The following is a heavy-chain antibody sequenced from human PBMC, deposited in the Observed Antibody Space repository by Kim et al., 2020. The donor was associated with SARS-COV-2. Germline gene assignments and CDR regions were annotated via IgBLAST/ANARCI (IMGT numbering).Heavy chain of an antibody. Sequence: SETLSLTCAVSGGSISSINWWTWVRQHPGKGLEWIGEIFHSGGTNYNPSLKSRVPMSLDKSRNQFSLKLNSVTAADTAIYYCARGGGTSASWYADYWGQGTLVTVSS. V-gene: IGHV4-4*02. J-gene: IGHJ4*02. CDR2: IFHSGGT. CDR3: ARGGGTSASWYADY. CDR1: GGSISSINW. D-gene: IGHD2-2*01.